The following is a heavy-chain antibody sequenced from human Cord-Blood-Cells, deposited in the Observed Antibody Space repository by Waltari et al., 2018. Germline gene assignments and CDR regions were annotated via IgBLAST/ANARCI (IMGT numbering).Heavy chain of an antibody. V-gene: IGHV2-5*02. CDR3: APYGIVGATDAFDI. CDR1: GFSRSTSGVG. CDR2: IYWDDDK. Sequence: QITLKESGPTLVKPTQTLTLTCTFSGFSRSTSGVGVGWIRQPPGNALEWLALIYWDDDKRYSPSLKSRLTITKDTSKNQVVLTRTNMDPVDTATYYCAPYGIVGATDAFDIWGQGTMVTVSS. J-gene: IGHJ3*02. D-gene: IGHD1-26*01.